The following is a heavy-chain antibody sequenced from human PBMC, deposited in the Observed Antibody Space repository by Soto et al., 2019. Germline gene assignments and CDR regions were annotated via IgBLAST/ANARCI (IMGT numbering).Heavy chain of an antibody. J-gene: IGHJ4*02. CDR2: ISGSGGST. D-gene: IGHD3-10*01. CDR3: VLRRFGESTPLY. V-gene: IGHV3-23*01. CDR1: GFTFSSYA. Sequence: GGSLRLSCAASGFTFSSYAMSWVRQAPGKGLEWVSAISGSGGSTYYADSVKGRFTISRDNSKNTLYLQMNSLRAEDTAVYYCVLRRFGESTPLYWGQGTLVTVSS.